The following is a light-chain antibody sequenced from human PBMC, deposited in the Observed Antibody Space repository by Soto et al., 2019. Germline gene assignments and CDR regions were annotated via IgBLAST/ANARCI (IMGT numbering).Light chain of an antibody. V-gene: IGKV3-20*01. Sequence: IGMTQSPGTLSVSPGERATLYCRASQNIDTKLAWYQQKPGQAPGLLIYGASTRATGIPARISGSGSGTDFTLIISRLEPEDFAVYYCQQYGSSPRTFGQGTKVDIK. CDR2: GAS. CDR3: QQYGSSPRT. CDR1: QNIDTK. J-gene: IGKJ1*01.